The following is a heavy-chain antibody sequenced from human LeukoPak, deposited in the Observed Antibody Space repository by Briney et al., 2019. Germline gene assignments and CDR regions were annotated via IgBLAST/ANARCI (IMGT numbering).Heavy chain of an antibody. CDR3: ARVMGYSYYDC. CDR2: ISGSSSYI. D-gene: IGHD5-18*01. J-gene: IGHJ4*02. Sequence: GRSLRLSCAASGFTFDDHAMHWVRQLPGKGLEWVSYISGSSSYINYADSVKGRFTISRDNAKSSLYLQMNSLRAEDTAVYYCARVMGYSYYDCWGQGTLVTVSS. CDR1: GFTFDDHA. V-gene: IGHV3-21*01.